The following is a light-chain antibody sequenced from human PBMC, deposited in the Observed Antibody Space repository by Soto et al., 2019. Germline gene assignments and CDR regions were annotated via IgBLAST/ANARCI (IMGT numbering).Light chain of an antibody. CDR1: QSISSSY. Sequence: VVLTQSPATLSLSPGEGATLSCRVSQSISSSYLSWYQQRPGQAPRLLIYGASTRATGIPARFSGSGRGSGTDFTLTISSLQPEDFAVYYCQQDYNLPITFGQGTRLEI. CDR3: QQDYNLPIT. V-gene: IGKV3D-7*01. J-gene: IGKJ5*01. CDR2: GAS.